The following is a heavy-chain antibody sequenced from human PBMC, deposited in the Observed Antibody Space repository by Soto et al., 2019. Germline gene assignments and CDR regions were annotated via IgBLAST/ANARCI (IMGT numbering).Heavy chain of an antibody. CDR1: GYSVSSSDYY. J-gene: IGHJ6*02. CDR3: APLSVSLSGPYGIHV. D-gene: IGHD2-15*01. V-gene: IGHV4-39*01. CDR2: MLYSGLT. Sequence: SETLSLTCSVSGYSVSSSDYYWAWIRQPPGKGLEWIGSMLYSGLTYYNPSLKSRVTLSVDTSKNQFSVRLNSVTAADTAVYYCAPLSVSLSGPYGIHVWGQGTTVTVSS.